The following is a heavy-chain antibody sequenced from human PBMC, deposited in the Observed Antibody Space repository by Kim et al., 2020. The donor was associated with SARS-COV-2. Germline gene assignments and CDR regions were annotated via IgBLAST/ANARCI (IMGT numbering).Heavy chain of an antibody. D-gene: IGHD3-3*01. CDR2: INPNSGGT. J-gene: IGHJ4*02. V-gene: IGHV1-2*02. CDR1: GYTFTGYY. Sequence: ASVKVSCKASGYTFTGYYMHWVRQAPGQGLEWMGWINPNSGGTNYAQKFQGRVTMTRDTSISTAYMELSRLRSDDTAVYYCAKLRHDFWSGYLGPYFDYWGQGTLVTVSS. CDR3: AKLRHDFWSGYLGPYFDY.